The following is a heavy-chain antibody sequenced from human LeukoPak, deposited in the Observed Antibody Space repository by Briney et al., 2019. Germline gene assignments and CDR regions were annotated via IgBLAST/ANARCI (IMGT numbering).Heavy chain of an antibody. CDR2: INPNSGGT. CDR3: ARDPRDYYYGMDV. J-gene: IGHJ6*02. CDR1: GGTFSSYA. V-gene: IGHV1-2*04. Sequence: ASVKVSCKASGGTFSSYAISWVRQAPGQGLEWMGWINPNSGGTNYAQKFQGWVTMTRDTSISTAYMELSRLRSDDTAVYYCARDPRDYYYGMDVWGQGTTVTVSS.